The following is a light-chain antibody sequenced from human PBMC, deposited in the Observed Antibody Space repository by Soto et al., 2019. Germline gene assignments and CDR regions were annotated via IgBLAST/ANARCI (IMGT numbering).Light chain of an antibody. CDR2: DNN. CDR1: SSNIGAGYD. Sequence: QSVLTQPPSVSGAPGQRVPISCTGSSSNIGAGYDVHWYQQLPGTAPKLLIYDNNNRPSGVPDRFSGSKSGTSASLAITGLQAEDEADYYCQSYDSRLRGRVFGGGTKLAVL. V-gene: IGLV1-40*01. J-gene: IGLJ2*01. CDR3: QSYDSRLRGRV.